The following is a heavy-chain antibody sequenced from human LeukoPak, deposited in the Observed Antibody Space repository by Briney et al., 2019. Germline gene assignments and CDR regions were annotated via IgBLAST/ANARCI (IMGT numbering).Heavy chain of an antibody. CDR1: GGSISSYY. V-gene: IGHV4-59*01. Sequence: SETLSLTCTVSGGSISSYYWSWIRQPPGKGLEWLGYIYYSGSTNYNPSLKSRVTISVDTSKNQFSLKLNSVTAADTAVYYCARGLSSSWYFLDSWGQGTLVTVSS. CDR2: IYYSGST. CDR3: ARGLSSSWYFLDS. J-gene: IGHJ4*02. D-gene: IGHD6-13*01.